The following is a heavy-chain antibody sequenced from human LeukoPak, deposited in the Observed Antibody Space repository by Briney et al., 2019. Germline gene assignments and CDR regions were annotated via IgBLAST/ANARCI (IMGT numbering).Heavy chain of an antibody. CDR3: ARDGTTDYGDYVGGFFGY. CDR2: ISYDGSNK. Sequence: PGRSRRLSCAASGFTFSSYAMHWVRQAPGKGLEWVAVISYDGSNKYYADSVKGRFTISRDNSKNTLYLQMNSLRAEDTAVYYCARDGTTDYGDYVGGFFGYWGQGTLVTVSS. V-gene: IGHV3-30*04. D-gene: IGHD4-17*01. J-gene: IGHJ4*02. CDR1: GFTFSSYA.